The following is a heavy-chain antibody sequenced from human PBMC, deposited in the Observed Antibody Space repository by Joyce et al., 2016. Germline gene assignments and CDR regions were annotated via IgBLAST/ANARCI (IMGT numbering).Heavy chain of an antibody. CDR3: ARERGGGMSAFDI. CDR2: IGTAGDP. D-gene: IGHD3-16*01. V-gene: IGHV3-13*05. CDR1: GFTFSAYE. Sequence: EVQLVEAGGALVQPGGSLRLSCAASGFTFSAYEIHWVRQTTGKGLECVSAIGTAGDPDYAGSVKCRFTISRENAKSSLFLQMNSLRAEDTAVYYCARERGGGMSAFDIWGQGTMVTVSS. J-gene: IGHJ3*02.